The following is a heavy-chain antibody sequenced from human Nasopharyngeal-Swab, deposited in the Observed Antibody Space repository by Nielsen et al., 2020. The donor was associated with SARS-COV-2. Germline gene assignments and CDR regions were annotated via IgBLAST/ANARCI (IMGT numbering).Heavy chain of an antibody. CDR2: ISSSGSTI. CDR1: GFTFSSYE. Sequence: GSLRLSCAASGFTFSSYEMNWVRQAPGKGLEWVSYISSSGSTIYYADSVKGRFTISRDNAKNSLYLQMNSLRAEDTAVYYCARSIGKDGFDYWGQGTLVTVSS. V-gene: IGHV3-48*03. CDR3: ARSIGKDGFDY. D-gene: IGHD1-1*01. J-gene: IGHJ4*02.